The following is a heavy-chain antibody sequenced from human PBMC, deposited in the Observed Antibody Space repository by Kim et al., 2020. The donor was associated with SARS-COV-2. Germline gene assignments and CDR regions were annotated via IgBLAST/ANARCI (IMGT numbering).Heavy chain of an antibody. V-gene: IGHV3-30*04. J-gene: IGHJ6*02. CDR3: AREEVYDFWRGHFYNGMDV. CDR2: ISYDGSNK. CDR1: GFAFSTYA. D-gene: IGHD3-3*01. Sequence: GGSLRLSCAASGFAFSTYAIHWVRQAPGKGLEWVAVISYDGSNKYYADSVKGRFTVSRDNSNNTLYLQMNSLRAEDTAVYYCAREEVYDFWRGHFYNGMDVWGQGTTVTVSS.